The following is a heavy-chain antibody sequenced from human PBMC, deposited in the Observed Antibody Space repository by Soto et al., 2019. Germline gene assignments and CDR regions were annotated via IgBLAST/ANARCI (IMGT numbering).Heavy chain of an antibody. CDR1: GYTFTNYD. CDR3: ARVVIYCSGGSCYYYGMDV. CDR2: MNPNNGNT. Sequence: QVQLVQSGAEVKKPGASVKVSCKASGYTFTNYDINWVRQATGQGLEWMGWMNPNNGNTGYAQKFQGRVTMTRNTSISRAYMELSSLISEDTAVYYCARVVIYCSGGSCYYYGMDVWGQGTTVTVSS. D-gene: IGHD2-15*01. V-gene: IGHV1-8*01. J-gene: IGHJ6*02.